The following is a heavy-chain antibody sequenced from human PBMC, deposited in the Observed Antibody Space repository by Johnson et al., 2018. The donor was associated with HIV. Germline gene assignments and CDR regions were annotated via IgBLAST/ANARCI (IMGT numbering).Heavy chain of an antibody. J-gene: IGHJ3*02. CDR2: LKQDGSDK. V-gene: IGHV3-7*01. CDR3: ARDQSWDDYVWGSPRADAFDI. CDR1: GFSFTYSW. D-gene: IGHD3-16*01. Sequence: EVQLVESGGGLVQPGGSLRLSCVASGFSFTYSWMTWVRQAPGRGLEWVANLKQDGSDKYYVDSVKGRFTISRDNAQNSLYLQMNSLRAEDTAVYYCARDQSWDDYVWGSPRADAFDIWGQGTMVTVSS.